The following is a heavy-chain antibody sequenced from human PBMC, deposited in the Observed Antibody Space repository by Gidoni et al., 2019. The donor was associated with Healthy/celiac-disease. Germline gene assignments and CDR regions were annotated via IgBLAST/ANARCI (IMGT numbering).Heavy chain of an antibody. CDR3: TSYRYYYDSSGYGLDYYYSMDV. Sequence: EVQLVESGGGLVKPGGSLRLSCAASGFPFSNAWMSWVRQAPGKGLEWVCCIKSKTDGGTTDYAAPVKGRLTISRDDSKNTLYLQMNSLKPEDTAVYYCTSYRYYYDSSGYGLDYYYSMDVWGKGTTVTVSS. CDR2: IKSKTDGGTT. D-gene: IGHD3-22*01. V-gene: IGHV3-15*01. CDR1: GFPFSNAW. J-gene: IGHJ6*03.